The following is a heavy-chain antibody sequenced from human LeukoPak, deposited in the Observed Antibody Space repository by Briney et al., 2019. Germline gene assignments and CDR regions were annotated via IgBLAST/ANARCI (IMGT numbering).Heavy chain of an antibody. CDR1: GFTFSNHN. V-gene: IGHV3-21*01. Sequence: KAGGSLRLSCAASGFTFSNHNMNWVRQAPGKGLEWVSSISSRSSYYIYYADSVKGRFTISRDNAKNSLYLQMDSLRAEDTAVYYCVRDPHIVVVPAARVYYFDYWGQGTLVTVSS. CDR2: ISSRSSYYI. D-gene: IGHD2-2*01. J-gene: IGHJ4*02. CDR3: VRDPHIVVVPAARVYYFDY.